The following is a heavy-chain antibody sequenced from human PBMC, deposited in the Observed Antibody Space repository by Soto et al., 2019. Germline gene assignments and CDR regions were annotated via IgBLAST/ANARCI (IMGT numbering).Heavy chain of an antibody. CDR3: AKGGVGSTSNAFDI. D-gene: IGHD1-26*01. CDR1: GFTFRSYG. V-gene: IGHV3-30*18. CDR2: ISYDGSNK. Sequence: QVQLVESGGGVVQPGRSLRLSCAASGFTFRSYGMHWVRQAPAKGLEWVAVISYDGSNKYYADSVKGRFTISRDNSKNTPYLQMNSLRADDTAVYYSAKGGVGSTSNAFDIWGHGTMVTVSS. J-gene: IGHJ3*02.